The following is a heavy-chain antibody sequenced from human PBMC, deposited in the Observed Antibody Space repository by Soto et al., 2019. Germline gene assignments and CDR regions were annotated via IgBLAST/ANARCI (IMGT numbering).Heavy chain of an antibody. D-gene: IGHD2-2*02. CDR2: VSGSGGSV. CDR1: GFTFDAYA. CDR3: SGNSVLLPTAIFRAGCMVV. J-gene: IGHJ6*02. V-gene: IGHV3-23*01. Sequence: EVQLLESGGDFVLPGGSLRLSCAASGFTFDAYAMSWVRQAPRKGLEWVSGVSGSGGSVSYADSVKGRLPISRDTSKNTVYLQRNRLRAEDKAVYYCSGNSVLLPTAIFRAGCMVVWGQGPTLTVS.